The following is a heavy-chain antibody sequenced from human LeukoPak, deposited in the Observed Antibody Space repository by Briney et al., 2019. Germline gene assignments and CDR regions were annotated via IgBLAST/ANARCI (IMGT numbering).Heavy chain of an antibody. CDR1: GDSVSSNSAA. V-gene: IGHV6-1*01. Sequence: SQTLSLTCAISGDSVSSNSAAWNWIRQSPSRGLEWLGRTDYRSRWYNDYAVSVKSRITINPDTSKNQFSLQLNSVTPEDTAVYYCARCPLTTSAPNNFDYWGQGTLVTVSS. J-gene: IGHJ4*02. D-gene: IGHD4-17*01. CDR3: ARCPLTTSAPNNFDY. CDR2: TDYRSRWYN.